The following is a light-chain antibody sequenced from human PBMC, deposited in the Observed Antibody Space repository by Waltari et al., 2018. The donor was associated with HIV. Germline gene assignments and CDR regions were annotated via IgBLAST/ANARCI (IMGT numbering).Light chain of an antibody. J-gene: IGLJ3*02. CDR3: SSYAATTTIV. Sequence: QSVLPQPASVSGSPGQSITISCTGTNRAIGAYDSVSWYQQHPGKAPKLLIYEVTIRSPGISYRFFGSKSGNTASMTISGLQAEDEAHYYCSSYAATTTIVFGGGTRLTVL. CDR2: EVT. V-gene: IGLV2-14*01. CDR1: NRAIGAYDS.